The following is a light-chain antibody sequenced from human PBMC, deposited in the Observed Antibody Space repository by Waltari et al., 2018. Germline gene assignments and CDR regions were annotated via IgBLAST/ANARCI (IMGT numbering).Light chain of an antibody. J-gene: IGKJ2*01. V-gene: IGKV3-15*01. Sequence: ETMMTQSPGTLSVSPGQRATLSCRASQSVGSNLAWYQQRPGQAPRRLIYAASTRATGIPTRFAGSASGTEFTLTSGSLQSEDFAVYYCQHYDSWPPSYTFGRGTKLEIE. CDR1: QSVGSN. CDR2: AAS. CDR3: QHYDSWPPSYT.